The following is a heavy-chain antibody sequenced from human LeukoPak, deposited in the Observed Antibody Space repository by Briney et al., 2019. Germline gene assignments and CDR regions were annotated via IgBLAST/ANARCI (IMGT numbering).Heavy chain of an antibody. CDR2: MNPNSGNT. CDR3: ARGRGYSYGLDY. CDR1: GYTFTSYD. J-gene: IGHJ4*02. D-gene: IGHD5-18*01. V-gene: IGHV1-8*01. Sequence: ASVTVSCKASGYTFTSYDINWVRQATGQGLEWMGWMNPNSGNTGYAQKFQGRVTMTRNTSISTAYMELSSLRSEDTAVYYCARGRGYSYGLDYWGQGTLVTVS.